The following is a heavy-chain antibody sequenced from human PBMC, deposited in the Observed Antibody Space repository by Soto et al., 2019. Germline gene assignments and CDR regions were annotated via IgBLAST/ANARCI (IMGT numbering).Heavy chain of an antibody. CDR3: ARDGYSGSYLGNWSDP. Sequence: SETLSLTCTVSGGSISSYYWSWIRQPPGKGLEWIGYIYYSGSTNYNPSLKSRVTISVDTSKNQFSLKLSSVTAADTAVYYCARDGYSGSYLGNWSDPWGQGTLVTVSS. CDR2: IYYSGST. V-gene: IGHV4-59*01. J-gene: IGHJ5*02. CDR1: GGSISSYY. D-gene: IGHD1-26*01.